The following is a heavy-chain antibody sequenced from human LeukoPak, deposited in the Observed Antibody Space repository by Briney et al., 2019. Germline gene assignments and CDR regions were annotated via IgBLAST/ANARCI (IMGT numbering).Heavy chain of an antibody. CDR3: AREACSGGSCYNFDY. CDR2: IIPIFGTA. CDR1: GGTFSSYA. Sequence: ASVKVSCKASGGTFSSYAISWVRQAPGQGLEWMGGIIPIFGTANYAQKFQGRVTMTRDTSTSTVYMELSSLRSEDTAVYYCAREACSGGSCYNFDYWGQGTLVTVSS. V-gene: IGHV1-69*05. J-gene: IGHJ4*02. D-gene: IGHD2-15*01.